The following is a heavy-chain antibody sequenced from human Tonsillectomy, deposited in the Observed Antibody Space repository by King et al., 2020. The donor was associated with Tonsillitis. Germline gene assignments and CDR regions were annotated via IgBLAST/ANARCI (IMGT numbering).Heavy chain of an antibody. V-gene: IGHV3-49*03. CDR3: ARHDFGNNPYWFDP. Sequence: QLVESGGGLVQPGRSLRLSCATFGFTFGDFGMSWFRQAPGKGLEWVSLIRSKVFGGTTEYAASVKGRFTISRDDSKSIAYLQMDSLKTEDTAVYFCARHDFGNNPYWFDPWGQGTLVSVSS. J-gene: IGHJ5*02. CDR2: IRSKVFGGTT. CDR1: GFTFGDFG. D-gene: IGHD4/OR15-4a*01.